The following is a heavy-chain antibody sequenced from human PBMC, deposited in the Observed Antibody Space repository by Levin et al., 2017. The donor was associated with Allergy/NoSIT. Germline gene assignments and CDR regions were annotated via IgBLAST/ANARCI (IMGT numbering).Heavy chain of an antibody. D-gene: IGHD6-13*01. CDR1: GESFTGYY. J-gene: IGHJ4*02. Sequence: KSSETLSLTCAVYGESFTGYYWNWIRQPPGKGLEWIGEINHSGSTNYNPSLKSRVTISLDTSKNQFSLKLNSVTAADTAVYYCARGYSTSWFYYFDSWGQGTLVTVSS. CDR2: INHSGST. CDR3: ARGYSTSWFYYFDS. V-gene: IGHV4-34*01.